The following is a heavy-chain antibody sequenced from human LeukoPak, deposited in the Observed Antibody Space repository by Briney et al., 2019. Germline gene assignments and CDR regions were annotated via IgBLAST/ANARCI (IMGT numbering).Heavy chain of an antibody. V-gene: IGHV3-21*01. D-gene: IGHD1-26*01. CDR3: ASKYSGSYYVGY. J-gene: IGHJ4*02. Sequence: GGSLRLSCAASGFTFSSYSMNWVRQAPGKGLEWVSSISSSSSYIYYADSVKGRFTISRDNAKNSLYLQMNSLRAEDTAVYCCASKYSGSYYVGYWGQGTLVTVSS. CDR1: GFTFSSYS. CDR2: ISSSSSYI.